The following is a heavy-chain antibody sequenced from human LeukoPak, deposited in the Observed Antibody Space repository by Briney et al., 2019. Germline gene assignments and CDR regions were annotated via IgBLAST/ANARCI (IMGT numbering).Heavy chain of an antibody. CDR3: ARHDAGIAARPFDN. D-gene: IGHD6-6*01. V-gene: IGHV4-4*09. J-gene: IGHJ4*02. Sequence: SETLSLTCTVSGGSISTYYWSWIRRPPGKGLEWIVYIHASGPTNYNPSLKSRITISVDTSKNQFSLKLSSVTAADTAVYYCARHDAGIAARPFDNWGQGTLVTVSS. CDR1: GGSISTYY. CDR2: IHASGPT.